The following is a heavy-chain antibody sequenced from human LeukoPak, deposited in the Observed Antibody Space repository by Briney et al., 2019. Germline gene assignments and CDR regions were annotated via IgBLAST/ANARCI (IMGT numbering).Heavy chain of an antibody. D-gene: IGHD5-24*01. CDR2: IRSKANSYAT. J-gene: IGHJ4*02. CDR3: TRLPDGYNIDY. V-gene: IGHV3-73*01. CDR1: GFTFSGSA. Sequence: GGSLKLSCAASGFTFSGSAMHWVRQASGKGLEWVGRIRSKANSYATAYAASVKGRFTISRDDSKNTAYLQMNSLKTEDTAVYYCTRLPDGYNIDYWGQGTLVTVSS.